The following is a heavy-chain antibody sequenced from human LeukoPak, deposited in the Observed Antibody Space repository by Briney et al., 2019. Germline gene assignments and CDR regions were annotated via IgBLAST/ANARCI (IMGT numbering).Heavy chain of an antibody. D-gene: IGHD4-17*01. Sequence: GGSLRLSCAASGFTFSSYAMSWVRQAPGKGLEWISAISGSGARTYYADSVKGRFTISRDNSKNTLYLQMNSLRAEDTAVYYCAKEDRYGAKNYWGQGTLVTVSS. J-gene: IGHJ4*02. CDR1: GFTFSSYA. CDR2: ISGSGART. CDR3: AKEDRYGAKNY. V-gene: IGHV3-23*01.